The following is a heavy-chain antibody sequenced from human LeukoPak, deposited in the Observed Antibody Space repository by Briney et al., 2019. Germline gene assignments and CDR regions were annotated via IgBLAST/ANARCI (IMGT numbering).Heavy chain of an antibody. D-gene: IGHD1-26*01. J-gene: IGHJ5*02. Sequence: AGESLKISCEVSGHRFTNHWIGWVRQMPGKGLEWMGIINLGDSDTKYSPSFQGQVTISLDKSISTAYLQWRSLKASDTAMYYCARRPYSGSPNWFDPWGQGTLVTASS. V-gene: IGHV5-51*01. CDR2: INLGDSDT. CDR1: GHRFTNHW. CDR3: ARRPYSGSPNWFDP.